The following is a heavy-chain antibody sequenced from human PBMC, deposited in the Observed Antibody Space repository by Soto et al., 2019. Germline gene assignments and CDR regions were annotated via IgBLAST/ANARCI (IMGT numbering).Heavy chain of an antibody. CDR3: AKDPNYDSSGYYYVSPFDP. V-gene: IGHV3-30*18. D-gene: IGHD3-22*01. CDR2: ISYDGSNK. CDR1: GFTFSSYG. J-gene: IGHJ5*02. Sequence: GGSLRLSCAASGFTFSSYGMHWVRQAPGKGLEWVAVISYDGSNKYYADSVKGRFTISRDNSKNTLYLQMNSLRAEDTAVYYCAKDPNYDSSGYYYVSPFDPWGQGTLVTVSS.